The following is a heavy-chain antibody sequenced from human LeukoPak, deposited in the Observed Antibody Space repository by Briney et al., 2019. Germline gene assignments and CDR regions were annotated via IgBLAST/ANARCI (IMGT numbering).Heavy chain of an antibody. J-gene: IGHJ5*02. Sequence: PGGSLRVSCAASGLSLSSYDMHWVRQVPGKGLEWVSSISSADDTYYADSVRGRFTISRDNAKNSFYLHMRSLRDGDTAVYYCARPYSIKFPLRVDPCGQGTLVTVSS. V-gene: IGHV3-13*04. D-gene: IGHD2-21*01. CDR1: GLSLSSYD. CDR3: ARPYSIKFPLRVDP. CDR2: ISSADDT.